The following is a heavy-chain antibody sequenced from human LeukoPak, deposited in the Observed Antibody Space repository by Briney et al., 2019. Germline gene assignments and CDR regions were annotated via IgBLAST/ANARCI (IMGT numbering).Heavy chain of an antibody. CDR1: GYTFTGYY. J-gene: IGHJ4*02. Sequence: ASVKVSCKPSGYTFTGYYMHWGRQAPGQGLEWMGWINPNSGATNYAQKFQGRVTVTRDTSINTAYMELRRLRSDDTAVYYCAREPPRGRGSYYFDYWGQGTLVTVSS. V-gene: IGHV1-2*02. CDR2: INPNSGAT. CDR3: AREPPRGRGSYYFDY. D-gene: IGHD3-10*01.